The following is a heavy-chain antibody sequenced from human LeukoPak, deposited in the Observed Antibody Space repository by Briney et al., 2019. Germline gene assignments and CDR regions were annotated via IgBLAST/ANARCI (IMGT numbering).Heavy chain of an antibody. Sequence: SETLSLTCAVYGGSFSGYYWSWIRQPPGKGLEWIGEINHSGSTNYNPSLKSRVTISVDTSKNQFSLKLSSVTAADTAVYYCAGVVPAAHFDYWGQGTLVTVSS. CDR3: AGVVPAAHFDY. CDR1: GGSFSGYY. J-gene: IGHJ4*02. CDR2: INHSGST. V-gene: IGHV4-34*01. D-gene: IGHD2-2*01.